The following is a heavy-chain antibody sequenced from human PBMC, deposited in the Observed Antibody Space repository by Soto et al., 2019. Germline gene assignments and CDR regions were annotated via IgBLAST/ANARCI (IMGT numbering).Heavy chain of an antibody. V-gene: IGHV1-2*02. CDR2: INPITGGT. J-gene: IGHJ4*02. Sequence: ASVKVSCKASGYTFTSYYIHWVRQAPGQGLEWMGWINPITGGTNYAPKFQGRVTMTRDTSITTAYMELSRLRSDDTAVYYCARNYYDTSDRDYLVYWGQGTQLTVSX. CDR3: ARNYYDTSDRDYLVY. D-gene: IGHD3-22*01. CDR1: GYTFTSYY.